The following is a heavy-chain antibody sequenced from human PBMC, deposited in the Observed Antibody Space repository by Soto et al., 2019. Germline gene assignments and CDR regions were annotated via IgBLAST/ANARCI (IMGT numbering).Heavy chain of an antibody. Sequence: EVQLLESGGGLVQPGGSLRLSCAASGFTFSSYAMSWVRQAPGKGLEWVSAISGSGGSTYYADSVKGRFTISRDNSKNTLYLQVNSLRAEDTAVYYCAKGAEISRYNWNYIMWFDPWGQGTLVTVSS. V-gene: IGHV3-23*01. J-gene: IGHJ5*02. CDR3: AKGAEISRYNWNYIMWFDP. CDR2: ISGSGGST. D-gene: IGHD1-7*01. CDR1: GFTFSSYA.